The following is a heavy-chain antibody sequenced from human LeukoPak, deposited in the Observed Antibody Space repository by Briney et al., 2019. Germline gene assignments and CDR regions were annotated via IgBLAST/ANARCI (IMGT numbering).Heavy chain of an antibody. D-gene: IGHD1-26*01. CDR3: ARGQRSGSYYRVGRGNWFDP. V-gene: IGHV1-8*01. J-gene: IGHJ5*02. CDR1: GYTFTSYD. Sequence: ASVKVSCKASGYTFTSYDINWVRQATGQGLEWMGWMNPNSGNTGYAQKFQGRVTMTRNTSISTAYMGLSSLRSEDTAVYYCARGQRSGSYYRVGRGNWFDPWGQGTLVTVSS. CDR2: MNPNSGNT.